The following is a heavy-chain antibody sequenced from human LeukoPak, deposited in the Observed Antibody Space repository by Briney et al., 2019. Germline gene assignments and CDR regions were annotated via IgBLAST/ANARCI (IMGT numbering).Heavy chain of an antibody. CDR2: ISGSGGST. CDR3: AKYLPNQLLKD. J-gene: IGHJ4*02. CDR1: GFAFSRYA. V-gene: IGHV3-23*01. Sequence: PGGSLRLSCAASGFAFSRYAMSWVRQAPGEGLEWVSAISGSGGSTYYADSVKGRFTISRDNSKNTLYLQMNSLRAEDTAVYYCAKYLPNQLLKDWGQGTLVTVSS. D-gene: IGHD2-2*01.